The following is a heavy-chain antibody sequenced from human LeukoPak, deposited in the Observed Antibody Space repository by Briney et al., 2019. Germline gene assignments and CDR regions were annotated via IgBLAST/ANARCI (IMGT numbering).Heavy chain of an antibody. CDR3: ARGLAYYDFWSGYYPNNQNYYGMDV. Sequence: PSETLSLTCTVSGGSISSYYWSWIRQPAGKGLEWIGRIYTSGSTNYNPSLKSRVTISVDTSKNQFSLKLSSVTAADTAVYYCARGLAYYDFWSGYYPNNQNYYGMDVWGQGTTVTVSS. CDR2: IYTSGST. CDR1: GGSISSYY. D-gene: IGHD3-3*01. V-gene: IGHV4-4*07. J-gene: IGHJ6*02.